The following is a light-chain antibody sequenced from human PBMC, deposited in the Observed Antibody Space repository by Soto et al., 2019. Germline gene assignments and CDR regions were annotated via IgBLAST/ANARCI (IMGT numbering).Light chain of an antibody. V-gene: IGKV1-12*01. CDR1: QGISSW. J-gene: IGKJ1*01. Sequence: DLQMTQSPASVSAFVGDRVSINCRASQGISSWLAWYQQKPGKAPKLLIYAASSLQSGVPSRFSGRGSGTDFTLSISSLQPEDFATYYCRQANSFPRTFGQGTKVEIK. CDR3: RQANSFPRT. CDR2: AAS.